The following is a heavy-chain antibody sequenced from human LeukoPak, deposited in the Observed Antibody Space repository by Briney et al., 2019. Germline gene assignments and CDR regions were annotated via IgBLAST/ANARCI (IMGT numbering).Heavy chain of an antibody. Sequence: GGSLRLSCAASGFTFDDYVMHWVRQAPGKGLEWVSGVTWNSGSIGYADSVKGRFTISRDNSKNTLYLQMNSLRPEDTAIYYCATAGLDYWGQGSLVTVSS. V-gene: IGHV3-9*01. CDR2: VTWNSGSI. CDR1: GFTFDDYV. D-gene: IGHD2-21*02. J-gene: IGHJ4*02. CDR3: ATAGLDY.